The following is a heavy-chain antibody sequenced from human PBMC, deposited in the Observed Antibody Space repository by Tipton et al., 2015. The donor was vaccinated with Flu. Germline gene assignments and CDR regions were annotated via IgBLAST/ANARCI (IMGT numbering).Heavy chain of an antibody. CDR2: IRSKAYGGTT. V-gene: IGHV3-49*04. CDR3: TRDGGSGTYYYGSGSLYYFDY. D-gene: IGHD3-10*01. J-gene: IGHJ4*02. Sequence: SLRLSCTASGFTFGDYAMSWVRQAPGKGLEWVGFIRSKAYGGTTEYAASVKDRFTISRDDSKSIAYLQMNSLKTEDTAVYYCTRDGGSGTYYYGSGSLYYFDYWGQGTLVTVSS. CDR1: GFTFGDYA.